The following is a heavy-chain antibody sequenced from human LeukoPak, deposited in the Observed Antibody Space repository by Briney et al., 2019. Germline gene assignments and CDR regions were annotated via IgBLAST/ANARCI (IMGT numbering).Heavy chain of an antibody. CDR1: GFTFRTYH. CDR3: AGSQTGWYFY. D-gene: IGHD6-19*01. CDR2: ITANGDRT. V-gene: IGHV3-64D*09. J-gene: IGHJ4*02. Sequence: PGGSLRLSCSASGFTFRTYHMHWVRQAPGKGLEYVSAITANGDRTFYADSVEGRFTISRDNSNNTLYLQMTSLRTDDTAMYFCAGSQTGWYFYWGQGTLVTVSS.